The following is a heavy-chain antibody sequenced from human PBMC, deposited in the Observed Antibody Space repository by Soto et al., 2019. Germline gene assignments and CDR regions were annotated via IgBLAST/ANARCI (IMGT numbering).Heavy chain of an antibody. CDR2: IYSGGNT. CDR3: ARDRYFDL. Sequence: GGSLRLSCAASGFTVSSNHMSWVRQAPGRGLEWVSVIYSGGNTYYADSVKGRFTISRDNTKNTVYLQMNTLRADDTAVYYCARDRYFDLWGQGTVVTVSS. CDR1: GFTVSSNH. J-gene: IGHJ4*02. V-gene: IGHV3-53*01.